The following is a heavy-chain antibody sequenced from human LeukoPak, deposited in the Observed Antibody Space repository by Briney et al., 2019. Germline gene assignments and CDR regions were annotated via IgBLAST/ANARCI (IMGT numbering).Heavy chain of an antibody. CDR3: ATKQWLAPPPDS. J-gene: IGHJ4*02. V-gene: IGHV3-74*01. Sequence: GGSLRLSCAASGFTFSKYWMLWVRQAPGKRLESVSRINTDGTVTTYADSVKGRFTVSRDNADNTMFLQMNSVRDEDTAVYYCATKQWLAPPPDSWGQGTPVTVSS. CDR1: GFTFSKYW. CDR2: INTDGTVT. D-gene: IGHD6-19*01.